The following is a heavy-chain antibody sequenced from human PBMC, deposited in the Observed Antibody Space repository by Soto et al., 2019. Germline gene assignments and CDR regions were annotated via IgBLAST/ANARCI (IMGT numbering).Heavy chain of an antibody. Sequence: GSSVKVSCKASGGTFSSYAISWVRQAPGQGLEWMGGIIPIFGTANYAQKFQGRVTITADESTSTAYMELSSLRSEDTAVYYCARAPGFGELSSWFDPWGQGTLVTVSS. CDR1: GGTFSSYA. J-gene: IGHJ5*02. CDR3: ARAPGFGELSSWFDP. CDR2: IIPIFGTA. D-gene: IGHD3-10*01. V-gene: IGHV1-69*13.